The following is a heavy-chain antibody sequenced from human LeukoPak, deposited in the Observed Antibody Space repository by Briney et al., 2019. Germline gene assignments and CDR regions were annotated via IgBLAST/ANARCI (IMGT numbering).Heavy chain of an antibody. CDR2: IRYDGSNK. D-gene: IGHD3-9*01. CDR1: GFTFSSYG. Sequence: AGGSLRLSCAASGFTFSSYGMHWVRQAPGKGLEWVAFIRYDGSNKYYADSVKGRFTISRDNSKNTLYLQMNSLRAEDTAVYYCAKDFYDILTGSLDYWGQGTLVTVSS. J-gene: IGHJ4*02. CDR3: AKDFYDILTGSLDY. V-gene: IGHV3-30*02.